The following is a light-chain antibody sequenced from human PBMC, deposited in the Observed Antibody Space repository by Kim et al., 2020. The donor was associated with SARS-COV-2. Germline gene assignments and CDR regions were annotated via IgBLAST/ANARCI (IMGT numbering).Light chain of an antibody. CDR1: KLGDKY. CDR2: QDN. Sequence: SYELTQPPSVSVSPGQTASITCSGNKLGDKYTSWYQQKPGQSPVLVIYQDNKRPSGVPERFSGSNSGNTATLTISGTQAMDEADYYCQAWDFYTYVFGTGTKVTVL. CDR3: QAWDFYTYV. V-gene: IGLV3-1*01. J-gene: IGLJ1*01.